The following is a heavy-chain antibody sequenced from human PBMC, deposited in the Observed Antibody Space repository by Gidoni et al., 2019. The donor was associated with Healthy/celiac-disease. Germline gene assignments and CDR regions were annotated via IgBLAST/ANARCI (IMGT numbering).Heavy chain of an antibody. J-gene: IGHJ4*02. D-gene: IGHD6-13*01. V-gene: IGHV4-39*01. CDR1: GGSISSSSYY. CDR2: IYYSGST. CDR3: ASGSAAGFDY. Sequence: VSGGSISSSSYYWGWIRQPPGKGLEWIGSIYYSGSTYYNPSLKSRVTISVDTSKNQFSLKLSSVTAADTAVYYCASGSAAGFDYWGQGTLVTVSS.